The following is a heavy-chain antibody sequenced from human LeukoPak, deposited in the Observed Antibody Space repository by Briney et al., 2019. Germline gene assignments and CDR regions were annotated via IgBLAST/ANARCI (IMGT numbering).Heavy chain of an antibody. V-gene: IGHV4-39*07. D-gene: IGHD2-21*02. CDR1: GGSISSSSYY. CDR2: IYYSGST. J-gene: IGHJ4*02. CDR3: ARGVKVTPFDY. Sequence: SETLSLTCTVSGGSISSSSYYWGWIRQPPGKGLEWIGSIYYSGSTYYNPSLKSRVTISVDTSKNQFSLKLSSVTAADTAVYYCARGVKVTPFDYWGQGTLVTVSS.